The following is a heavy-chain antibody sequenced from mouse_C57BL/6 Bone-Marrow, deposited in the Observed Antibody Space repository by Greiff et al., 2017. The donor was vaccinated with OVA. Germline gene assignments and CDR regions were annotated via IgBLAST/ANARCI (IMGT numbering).Heavy chain of an antibody. CDR2: IHPNSGST. D-gene: IGHD1-1*01. CDR3: ITREAITTVVAGFDY. J-gene: IGHJ2*01. CDR1: GYTFTSYW. Sequence: VQLQQPGAELVKPGASVKLSCKASGYTFTSYWMHWVKQRPGQGLEWIGMIHPNSGSTNYNEKFKSKATLTVDKSSSTAYMQLSSLTSEDTAVYYCITREAITTVVAGFDYWGQGTTLTVSS. V-gene: IGHV1-64*01.